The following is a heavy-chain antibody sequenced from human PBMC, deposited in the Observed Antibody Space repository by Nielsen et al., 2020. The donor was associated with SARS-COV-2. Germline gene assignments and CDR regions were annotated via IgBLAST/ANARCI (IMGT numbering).Heavy chain of an antibody. Sequence: GGSLRLSCAASGFTFSSYGMHWVRQAPGKGLEWVAVISYDGSNKYYADSVKGRFTISRDNSKNTLYLQMNSLRAEDTAVYYCATDLGLDYWGQGTLVTVSS. V-gene: IGHV3-30*03. CDR3: ATDLGLDY. CDR1: GFTFSSYG. CDR2: ISYDGSNK. J-gene: IGHJ4*02.